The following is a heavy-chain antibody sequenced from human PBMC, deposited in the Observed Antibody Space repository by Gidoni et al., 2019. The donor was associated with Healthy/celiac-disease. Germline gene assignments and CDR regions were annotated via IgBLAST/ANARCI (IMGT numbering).Heavy chain of an antibody. CDR3: ALSPYCGGDCYSAWYFDL. CDR1: GGSISSSSYY. J-gene: IGHJ2*01. V-gene: IGHV4-39*01. CDR2: IYYSGST. Sequence: QLQLQESGPGLVQPSETLSLTCTVSGGSISSSSYYWGWIRQPPGKGLEWIGSIYYSGSTYYNPSLKSRVTISVDTSKNQFSLKLSSVTAADTAVYYCALSPYCGGDCYSAWYFDLWGRGTLVTVSS. D-gene: IGHD2-21*02.